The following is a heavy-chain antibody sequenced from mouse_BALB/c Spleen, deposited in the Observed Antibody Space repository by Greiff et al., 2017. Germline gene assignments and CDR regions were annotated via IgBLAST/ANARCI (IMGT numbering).Heavy chain of an antibody. CDR1: GYTFTSYW. CDR2: IYPGNSDT. Sequence: EVQGVESGTVLARPGASVKMSCKASGYTFTSYWMHWVKQRPGQGLEWIGAIYPGNSDTSYNQKFKGKAKLTAVTSTSTAYMELSSLTNEDSAVYYCTRGNYGNYLYYAMDYWGQGTSVTVSS. V-gene: IGHV1-5*01. CDR3: TRGNYGNYLYYAMDY. J-gene: IGHJ4*01. D-gene: IGHD2-1*01.